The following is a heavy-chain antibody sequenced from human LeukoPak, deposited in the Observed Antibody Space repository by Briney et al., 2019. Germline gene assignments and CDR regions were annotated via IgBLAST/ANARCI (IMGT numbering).Heavy chain of an antibody. CDR1: EFTFSSYG. Sequence: GRSLRLSCAASEFTFSSYGMHWVRQAPGKGLEWVSTISGSGGSTYYADSVKGRFTFSRDNSKNTLYLQMNSLRGDDTAVYYCARVQYSYGYDGSFYWGQGTLVTVSS. D-gene: IGHD5-18*01. CDR2: ISGSGGST. CDR3: ARVQYSYGYDGSFY. J-gene: IGHJ4*02. V-gene: IGHV3-23*01.